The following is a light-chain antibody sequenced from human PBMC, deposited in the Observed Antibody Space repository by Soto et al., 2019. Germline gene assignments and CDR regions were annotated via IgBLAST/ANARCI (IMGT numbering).Light chain of an antibody. J-gene: IGKJ4*01. CDR3: QKSYSTPPLT. CDR1: QSISSY. V-gene: IGKV1-39*01. CDR2: AAS. Sequence: DIQMTQSPSSLSASVGDRVTITCRASQSISSYLNWDQQKPGKAPKLLIYAASSLQSGVPSRFSGSGSGTYVTLTISSLQHEEFEYYSCQKSYSTPPLTFGGGTKVEIK.